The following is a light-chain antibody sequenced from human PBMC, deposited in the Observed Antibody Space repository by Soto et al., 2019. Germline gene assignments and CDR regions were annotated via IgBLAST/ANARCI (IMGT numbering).Light chain of an antibody. CDR2: DAS. CDR3: QQRINWPLT. CDR1: QSVSSF. Sequence: EIVLRQSPATLSLSPGERATLSCRASQSVSSFLAWYQQKPGQAPRLLIYDASKRATGIPTRFSGSGAGTDFTLTISSLEPEDFAVYYCQQRINWPLTFGGGTKVEI. J-gene: IGKJ4*01. V-gene: IGKV3-11*01.